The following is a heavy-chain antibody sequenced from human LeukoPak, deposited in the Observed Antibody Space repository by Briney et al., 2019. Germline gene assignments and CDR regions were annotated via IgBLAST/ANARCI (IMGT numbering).Heavy chain of an antibody. D-gene: IGHD5-24*01. Sequence: PGRSLRLSCAASGCTISSYYMHWIRQAPGKGLEWVAVIWYDGSNKYYADSVKGRFTISRDNSKNTLYLQMNSLRAEDTDVYYCTKDRSRDGYNYHYWGQGTLVTVSS. V-gene: IGHV3-33*06. J-gene: IGHJ4*02. CDR2: IWYDGSNK. CDR1: GCTISSYY. CDR3: TKDRSRDGYNYHY.